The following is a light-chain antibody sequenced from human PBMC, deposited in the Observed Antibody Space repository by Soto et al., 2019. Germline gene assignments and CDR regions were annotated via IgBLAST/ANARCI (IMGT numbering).Light chain of an antibody. CDR3: QQYDKWPLT. CDR1: QSVSGK. J-gene: IGKJ4*01. CDR2: GAS. Sequence: EIVMTQSPATLSVSPGERATLSCRASQSVSGKLAWYQQKVGQAPSLLIYGASTRATGIPARFSGSGSGTEFTLTISSLQSEDFEVYYCQQYDKWPLTFGGGAKVEIK. V-gene: IGKV3-15*01.